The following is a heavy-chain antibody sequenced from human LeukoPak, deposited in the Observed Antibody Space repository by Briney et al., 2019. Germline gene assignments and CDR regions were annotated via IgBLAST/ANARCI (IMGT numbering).Heavy chain of an antibody. CDR2: TRNKVNSDTT. D-gene: IGHD1-26*01. CDR3: SKGYSGLLIYALDV. Sequence: GGSLRLSCAGSGFSFSDHYIDWVRQAPGKGPEWIGRTRNKVNSDTTEYAASVKGRFSISRDDSRNSLFLQMNSLRPEDTAVYYCSKGYSGLLIYALDVWGQGTRVTVSS. CDR1: GFSFSDHY. J-gene: IGHJ3*01. V-gene: IGHV3-72*01.